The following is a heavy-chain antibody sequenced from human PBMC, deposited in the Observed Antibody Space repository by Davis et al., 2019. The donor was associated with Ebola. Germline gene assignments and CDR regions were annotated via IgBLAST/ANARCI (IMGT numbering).Heavy chain of an antibody. J-gene: IGHJ3*02. D-gene: IGHD3-10*01. CDR3: ARDRGDGSGNRNDAFDI. V-gene: IGHV4-31*03. CDR2: IYYSGST. Sequence: PSDPLSLPCTVSGRSISRVGYYWSWILQHPGNGLEWIGYIYYSGSTYYNPSLKSRVTISVDTSKNQFSLKLSSVTAADTAVYYCARDRGDGSGNRNDAFDIWGQGTMVTVSS. CDR1: GRSISRVGYY.